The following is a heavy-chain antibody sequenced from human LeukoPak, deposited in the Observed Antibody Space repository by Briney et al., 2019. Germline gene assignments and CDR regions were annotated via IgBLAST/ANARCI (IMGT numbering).Heavy chain of an antibody. D-gene: IGHD2-2*02. CDR2: IYYSGSN. CDR3: ARTRSQAISAQYFDY. Sequence: PSETLSLTCIVPGGHISSRNYYWGWIRQPPGKGLEWIGSIYYSGSNYYNPSLKSRVTISVDTSKSQFSLNLTSVTAADTAVYYCARTRSQAISAQYFDYWGQGTLVTVSS. J-gene: IGHJ4*02. V-gene: IGHV4-39*07. CDR1: GGHISSRNYY.